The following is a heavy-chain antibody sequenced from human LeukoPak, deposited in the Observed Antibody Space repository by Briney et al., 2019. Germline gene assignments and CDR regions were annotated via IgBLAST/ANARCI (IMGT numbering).Heavy chain of an antibody. V-gene: IGHV1-3*01. Sequence: ASVKVSCKASGYTFTNYAMHWVRQAPGQRLEWMGWINPGTGHTEYSQKFRGRVTITTDTSASTAYMELSSLRSEDTSLYYCARADSSWYFGYWGQGTLVTVSS. J-gene: IGHJ4*02. D-gene: IGHD6-13*01. CDR3: ARADSSWYFGY. CDR1: GYTFTNYA. CDR2: INPGTGHT.